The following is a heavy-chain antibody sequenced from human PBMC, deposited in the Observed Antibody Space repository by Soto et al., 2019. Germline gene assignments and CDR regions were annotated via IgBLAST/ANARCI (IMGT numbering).Heavy chain of an antibody. CDR2: IWYGGSNR. CDR1: GFTFSNYG. J-gene: IGHJ4*02. D-gene: IGHD2-21*02. CDR3: VRDRWGGQVDMTADY. V-gene: IGHV3-33*01. Sequence: QVQLLESGGGVVQPGGSLRLSCAASGFTFSNYGMHWVRQAPGKGLEWVAVIWYGGSNRYYGHSVKGRFTISRDDSKTTLYLHMDSLRDEDTAVYYCVRDRWGGQVDMTADYWGQGTLVTFSS.